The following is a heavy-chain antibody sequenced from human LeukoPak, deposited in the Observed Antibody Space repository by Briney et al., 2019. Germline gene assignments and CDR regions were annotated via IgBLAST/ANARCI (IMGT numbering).Heavy chain of an antibody. CDR3: ARVFFRTASPLDP. Sequence: ASVKVSCKASGYPFISYYMHWVRQAPGQGLERMGVINPIDGSSSYAHKFQGRVTMTRDTSTSTVYMELSSLRSEDAAVYYCARVFFRTASPLDPWGQGTLVTVSS. CDR1: GYPFISYY. V-gene: IGHV1-46*01. CDR2: INPIDGSS. J-gene: IGHJ5*02. D-gene: IGHD1-1*01.